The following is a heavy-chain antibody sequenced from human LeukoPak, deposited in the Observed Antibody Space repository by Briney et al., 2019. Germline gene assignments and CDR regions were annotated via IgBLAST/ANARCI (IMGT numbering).Heavy chain of an antibody. CDR1: GYTLTELS. V-gene: IGHV1-24*01. J-gene: IGHJ4*02. CDR3: ARRPLYCGGDCYHFDY. Sequence: ASVKVSCKVSGYTLTELSMHWVRQAPGKGLEWMGGFDPEDGETFYAQKFQGRVTMTEDTSTDTAYMELSSLRSEDTAVYYCARRPLYCGGDCYHFDYWGQGTLVTVSS. CDR2: FDPEDGET. D-gene: IGHD2-21*02.